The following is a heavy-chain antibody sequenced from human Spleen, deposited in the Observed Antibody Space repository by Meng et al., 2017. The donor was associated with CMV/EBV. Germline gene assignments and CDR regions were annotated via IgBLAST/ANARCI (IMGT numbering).Heavy chain of an antibody. D-gene: IGHD3-16*01. Sequence: ASVKVSCKASGYSFISYGFSWVRQAPGQGLEWMGWISAYNGNTKYAQKLQGRVTLTTDTSKSMAFMDLRSLRSDDTAVYCCARDGGRRGYDHWGQGTLVTVSS. CDR3: ARDGGRRGYDH. CDR2: ISAYNGNT. V-gene: IGHV1-18*04. CDR1: GYSFISYG. J-gene: IGHJ4*02.